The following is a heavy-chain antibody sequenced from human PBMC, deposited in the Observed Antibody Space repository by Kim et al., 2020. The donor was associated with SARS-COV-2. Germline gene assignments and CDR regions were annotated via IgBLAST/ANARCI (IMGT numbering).Heavy chain of an antibody. J-gene: IGHJ4*02. Sequence: SETLSLTCTVSGGSISSYYWSWIRQPPGKGLEWIGYIYYSGSTNYNPSLKSRVTISVDTSKNQFSLKLSSVTAADTAVYYCARDRGGLYYFDYWGQGTLVTVSS. CDR2: IYYSGST. V-gene: IGHV4-59*13. CDR1: GGSISSYY. D-gene: IGHD3-10*01. CDR3: ARDRGGLYYFDY.